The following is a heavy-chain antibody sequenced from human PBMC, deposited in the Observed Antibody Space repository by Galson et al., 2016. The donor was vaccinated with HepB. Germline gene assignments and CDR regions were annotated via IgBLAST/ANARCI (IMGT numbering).Heavy chain of an antibody. J-gene: IGHJ4*02. V-gene: IGHV3-74*01. CDR1: GFTSSSYW. Sequence: SLRLSCAASGFTSSSYWMNWFRQAPGKKMVWVSSINGDGRSTTYADSVKGRFTISRDNAKNTLYMQMSSLSAEDTAVYYCARGHSADSFILDYWGQGTLVTVSS. CDR2: INGDGRST. D-gene: IGHD2-21*02. CDR3: ARGHSADSFILDY.